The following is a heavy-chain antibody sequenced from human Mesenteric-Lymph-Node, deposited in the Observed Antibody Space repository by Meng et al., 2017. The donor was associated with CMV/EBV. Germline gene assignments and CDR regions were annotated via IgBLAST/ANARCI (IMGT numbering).Heavy chain of an antibody. CDR2: IIPILGIA. D-gene: IGHD6-13*01. Sequence: QVHLVQSGAEVKKPGSSGKVSCNASGGTFSSYTISLVRQAPGQGLEWMGRIIPILGIANYAQKIQGRVTITADKTTSTAYMELSSLRSEDTAVYYCAGGIAAAGSRWFDPWGQGTLVTVSS. CDR3: AGGIAAAGSRWFDP. V-gene: IGHV1-69*02. CDR1: GGTFSSYT. J-gene: IGHJ5*02.